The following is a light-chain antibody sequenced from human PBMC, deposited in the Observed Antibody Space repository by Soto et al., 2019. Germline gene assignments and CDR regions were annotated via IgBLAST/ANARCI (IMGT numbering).Light chain of an antibody. CDR2: AAS. CDR1: QSISTY. CDR3: QQSYNTLFT. V-gene: IGKV1-39*01. J-gene: IGKJ3*01. Sequence: DIQMTQSPSSLSAFVGDRVTITCRASQSISTYLNWYQQRPGKAPKLLIYAASNLQSGVPSRFSGSGSGTDFTLTISSLQPEDFATYYCQQSYNTLFTFGPGTKVDIK.